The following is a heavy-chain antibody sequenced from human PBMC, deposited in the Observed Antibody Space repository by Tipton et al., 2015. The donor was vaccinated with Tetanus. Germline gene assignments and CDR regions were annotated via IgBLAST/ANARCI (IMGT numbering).Heavy chain of an antibody. CDR3: STDINGEAY. D-gene: IGHD3-10*01. J-gene: IGHJ4*02. CDR2: IDPEDGET. CDR1: GYTFIDYY. Sequence: QLVQSGPEVKKPGATVKISCMVSGYTFIDYYIHWVQQAPGKGLEWMGLIDPEDGETVYAEKFQGRVTITADTSTDTAYMDLRSLRFDDTATYYCSTDINGEAYWGQGTPVTVSS. V-gene: IGHV1-69-2*01.